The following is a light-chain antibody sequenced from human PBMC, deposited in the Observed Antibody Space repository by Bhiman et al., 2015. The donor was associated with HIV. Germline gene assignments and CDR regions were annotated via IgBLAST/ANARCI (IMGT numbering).Light chain of an antibody. CDR1: SSNIGRSS. CDR2: SNN. J-gene: IGLJ2*01. Sequence: QSVLTQSPSASGTPGQRVTISCSGSSSNIGRSSVNWYQQFPGTAPKLLIYSNNQRPSGVPDRFSGSKSGTSASLAIKGLQSEDEADYYCAGWDDSLNGLVFGGGTKLTVL. V-gene: IGLV1-44*01. CDR3: AGWDDSLNGLV.